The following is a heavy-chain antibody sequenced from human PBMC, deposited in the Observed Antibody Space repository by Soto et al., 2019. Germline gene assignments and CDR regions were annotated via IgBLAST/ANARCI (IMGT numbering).Heavy chain of an antibody. Sequence: QVQLQQWGAGLLKPSETLSLTCAVFGGSFNGYYWNWIRQPPGKGLEWIGEINHSGRTNYNPSLKSRVTISLDTSKNQFSLNLSSVTAADTAVYYCARGYGYDRHWGQGTLVTVSS. CDR3: ARGYGYDRH. D-gene: IGHD3-22*01. CDR1: GGSFNGYY. J-gene: IGHJ4*02. CDR2: INHSGRT. V-gene: IGHV4-34*01.